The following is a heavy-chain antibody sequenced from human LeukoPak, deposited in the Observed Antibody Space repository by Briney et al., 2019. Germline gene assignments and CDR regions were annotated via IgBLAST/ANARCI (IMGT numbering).Heavy chain of an antibody. J-gene: IGHJ6*03. CDR1: GFTFSSHG. CDR3: ARAKYSSGWYSGYYYMDV. V-gene: IGHV3-23*01. Sequence: GGTLRLSCAASGFTFSSHGMNWVRQAPGKGLEWVSSISSTGGTTYYADSVKGRFTISRDNSKNTLYLQMNSLRAEDTAVYYCARAKYSSGWYSGYYYMDVWGKGTTVTVSS. D-gene: IGHD6-19*01. CDR2: ISSTGGTT.